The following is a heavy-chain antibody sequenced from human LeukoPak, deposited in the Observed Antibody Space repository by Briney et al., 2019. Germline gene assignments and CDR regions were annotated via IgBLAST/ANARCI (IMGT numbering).Heavy chain of an antibody. CDR3: ARTQADFWSGYLMRYYYYGMDV. CDR2: INHSGST. D-gene: IGHD3-3*01. V-gene: IGHV4-34*01. CDR1: GGSFSGYY. Sequence: PSETLSLTCAVYGGSFSGYYWSWIRQPPGKGLEWIGEINHSGSTNYNPSPKSRVTISVDMSKNQFSLKLSSVTAADTAVYYCARTQADFWSGYLMRYYYYGMDVWGQGTTVTVSS. J-gene: IGHJ6*02.